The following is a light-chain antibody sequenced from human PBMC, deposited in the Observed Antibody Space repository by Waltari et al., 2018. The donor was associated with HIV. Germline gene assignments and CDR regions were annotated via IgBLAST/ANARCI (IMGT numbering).Light chain of an antibody. V-gene: IGLV1-40*01. CDR2: GNA. Sequence: QSVLTQPPSVSGAPGQNVTVSCTGSSSTIGTNYAVHWYQFLPGEVPKLLIYGNAIRPQGVPGRFSGSSSGTSASLAITGLQPADEADYYGQSYDNTVNGWVFGGGTRVTV. CDR3: QSYDNTVNGWV. CDR1: SSTIGTNYA. J-gene: IGLJ3*02.